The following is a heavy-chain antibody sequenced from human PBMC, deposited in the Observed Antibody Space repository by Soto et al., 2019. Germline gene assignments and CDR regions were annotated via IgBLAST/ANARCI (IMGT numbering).Heavy chain of an antibody. CDR1: GFTFSSYA. CDR3: AKGRGYCMSTSCYVGSDY. Sequence: GGSLRLSCAASGFTFSSYAMSWVSQAPGKGLEWVSVISGSGGSTYYADSVKGRFTISRDNSKNTLYLQMNSLRAEDTAVYYCAKGRGYCMSTSCYVGSDYWGQGTLVTVSS. CDR2: ISGSGGST. J-gene: IGHJ4*02. D-gene: IGHD2-2*01. V-gene: IGHV3-23*01.